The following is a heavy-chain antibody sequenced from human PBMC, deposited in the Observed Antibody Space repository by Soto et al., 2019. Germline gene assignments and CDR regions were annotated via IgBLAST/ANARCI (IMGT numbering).Heavy chain of an antibody. CDR2: IYYSGIT. CDR3: ARASPVVTDV. J-gene: IGHJ6*04. V-gene: IGHV4-30-4*01. D-gene: IGHD2-15*01. Sequence: QVQLQESRPGLVKPSQTLSPTCTVSGGSISSGDYYWSWIRQPPGKGLEWIGYIYYSGITHYNPSLKRPVTISVDTSKNQFSLKLSSVTAADTAVYYCARASPVVTDVWGKGTTVTVSS. CDR1: GGSISSGDYY.